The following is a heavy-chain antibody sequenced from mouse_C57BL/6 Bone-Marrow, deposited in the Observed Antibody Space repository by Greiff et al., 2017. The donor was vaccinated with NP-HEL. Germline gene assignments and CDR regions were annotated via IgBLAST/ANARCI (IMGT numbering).Heavy chain of an antibody. CDR1: GYTFTSYG. CDR2: IYPRSGNT. V-gene: IGHV1-81*01. Sequence: VHLVESGAELARPGASVKLSCKASGYTFTSYGISWVKQRTGQGLEWIGEIYPRSGNTYYNEKFKGKATLTADKSSSTAYMELRSLTSEDSAVYFCARRDVYGPWFAYWGQGTLVTVSA. J-gene: IGHJ3*01. D-gene: IGHD2-2*01. CDR3: ARRDVYGPWFAY.